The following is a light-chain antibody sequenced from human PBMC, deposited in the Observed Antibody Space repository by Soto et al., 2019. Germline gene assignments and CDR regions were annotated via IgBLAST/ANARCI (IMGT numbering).Light chain of an antibody. J-gene: IGKJ4*01. CDR2: GAS. V-gene: IGKV3-20*01. CDR1: QSVSSY. Sequence: EIALTQSPDTLSLSPGERATLSCRASQSVSSYLAWYQQKPGQAPRLLIYGASSRATGIPDRFSGSGSGTDFTLAISRLEPEDFAVYYCQQYAESPLTFGGGTKVEIK. CDR3: QQYAESPLT.